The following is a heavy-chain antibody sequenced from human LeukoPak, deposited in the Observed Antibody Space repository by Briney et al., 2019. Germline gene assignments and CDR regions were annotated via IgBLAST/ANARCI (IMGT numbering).Heavy chain of an antibody. CDR2: IHHGGTT. CDR3: SCIVGASTGDF. CDR1: GYSISSCDH. D-gene: IGHD1-26*01. Sequence: SETLSLTCAVSGYSISSCDHWGWIRQPPGKGLEWIGNIHHGGTTYYNPSLKSRLTISLDTSRNYIYLKLTSVTAADTAIYFCSCIVGASTGDFWGQGTRVTVSS. V-gene: IGHV4-38-2*01. J-gene: IGHJ4*02.